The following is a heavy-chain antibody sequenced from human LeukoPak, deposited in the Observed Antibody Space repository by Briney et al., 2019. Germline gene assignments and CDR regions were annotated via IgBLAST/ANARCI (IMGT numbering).Heavy chain of an antibody. D-gene: IGHD4-17*01. Sequence: PGGSLRLSCAASGFTVTNYYMNWVRQAPGKGLEWVSYISSSGSPIYYADSVKGRFTISRDNAKNSLYLQLNSLRAEDTAIYYCTRDAKINGDFSDYWGQGTLVTVSS. CDR2: ISSSGSPI. CDR1: GFTVTNYY. J-gene: IGHJ4*02. V-gene: IGHV3-11*01. CDR3: TRDAKINGDFSDY.